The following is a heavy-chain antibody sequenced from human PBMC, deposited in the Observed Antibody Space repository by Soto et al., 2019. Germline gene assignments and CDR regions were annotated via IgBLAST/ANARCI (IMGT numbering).Heavy chain of an antibody. Sequence: GGSLRLSCAGSGFTFRSYAMTWVRQAPGKGLEWVSTLSDSGGHTYYADSVKGRFTISRDNPKNTLYLQMNSLRAEDTAVYYCAKDSQSVSVSAARVYGMDVWGQGTTVTVSS. CDR2: LSDSGGHT. CDR3: AKDSQSVSVSAARVYGMDV. CDR1: GFTFRSYA. V-gene: IGHV3-23*01. D-gene: IGHD2-2*01. J-gene: IGHJ6*02.